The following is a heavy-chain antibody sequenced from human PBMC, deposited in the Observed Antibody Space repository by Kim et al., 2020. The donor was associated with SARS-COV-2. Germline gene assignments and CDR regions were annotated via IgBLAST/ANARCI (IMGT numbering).Heavy chain of an antibody. D-gene: IGHD2-15*01. CDR1: GGSISSSSYY. Sequence: SETLSLTSTVSGGSISSSSYYWGWIRQPPGKGLEWIGSIYYSGSTYYNPSLKSRVTISVDTSKNQFSLRLSSVTAADTAVYYCARGDYCSGGSCYQGYWGQGTLVTVSS. V-gene: IGHV4-39*01. CDR3: ARGDYCSGGSCYQGY. CDR2: IYYSGST. J-gene: IGHJ4*02.